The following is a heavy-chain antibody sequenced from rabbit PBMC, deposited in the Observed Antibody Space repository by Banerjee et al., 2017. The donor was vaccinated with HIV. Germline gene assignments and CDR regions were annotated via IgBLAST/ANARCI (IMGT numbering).Heavy chain of an antibody. J-gene: IGHJ4*01. D-gene: IGHD4-1*01. CDR2: IVSGDGSA. Sequence: QEQLEESGGDLVKPEGSLTLTCTASGFSFSNKYVLCWVRQAPGKGLEWIGHIVSGDGSAYYASWVNGRFTITRSTSLNTVTLQVASLTAADTATYFCARDLAGVIGWNFNLWGQGTLVTVS. V-gene: IGHV1S47*01. CDR1: GFSFSNKYV. CDR3: ARDLAGVIGWNFNL.